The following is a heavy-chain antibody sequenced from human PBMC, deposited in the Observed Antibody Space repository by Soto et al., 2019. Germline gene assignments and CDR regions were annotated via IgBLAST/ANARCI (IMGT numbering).Heavy chain of an antibody. J-gene: IGHJ3*02. V-gene: IGHV4-4*02. CDR1: GGSISSSNW. Sequence: PSETLSLTCAVSGGSISSSNWWSWVRQPPGKGLEWIGEIYHSGSTNYNPSLKSRVTISVDTSKNQFSLKLSSVTAADTAVYYCAKAWADCSGGSCRGDAFDIWGQGTMVTVSS. D-gene: IGHD2-15*01. CDR2: IYHSGST. CDR3: AKAWADCSGGSCRGDAFDI.